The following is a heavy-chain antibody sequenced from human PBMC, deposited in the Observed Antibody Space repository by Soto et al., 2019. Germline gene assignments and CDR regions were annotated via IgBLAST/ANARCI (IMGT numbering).Heavy chain of an antibody. CDR2: IIPIFGTA. D-gene: IGHD2-15*01. V-gene: IGHV1-69*05. J-gene: IGHJ6*02. CDR3: ERGSGGSSYYYYGMDV. Sequence: QVQLVQSGAEVKKPGSSVKVSCKASGGTFSSYAINWVRQAPGQGLEWMGGIIPIFGTANYAQKFQGRVTTTXXEXTXXAYMELSRLRSEDTAMYYRERGSGGSSYYYYGMDVWGQGTTVTVSS. CDR1: GGTFSSYA.